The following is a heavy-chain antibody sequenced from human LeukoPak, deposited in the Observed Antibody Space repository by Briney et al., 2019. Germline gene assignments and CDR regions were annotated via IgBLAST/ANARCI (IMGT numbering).Heavy chain of an antibody. CDR2: IYSGGST. V-gene: IGHV3-53*01. CDR3: TTSVFTGPWRGAFDI. D-gene: IGHD1-1*01. Sequence: PGGSLRLSCAASGFTVSSNYMSWVRQAPGKGLEWVSVIYSGGSTYYADSVKGRFTISRGNSKNTLYLQMNSLRAEDTAVYYCTTSVFTGPWRGAFDIWGQGTMVTVSS. CDR1: GFTVSSNY. J-gene: IGHJ3*02.